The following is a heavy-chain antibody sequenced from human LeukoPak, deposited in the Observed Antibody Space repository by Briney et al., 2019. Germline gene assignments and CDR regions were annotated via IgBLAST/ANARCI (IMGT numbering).Heavy chain of an antibody. D-gene: IGHD5-12*01. CDR3: AAWPSGRQGFDC. V-gene: IGHV1-2*02. CDR2: INPNSGGT. Sequence: ASVKVSCKASGYIFTGYYMHWVRQAPGQALEWMGWINPNSGGTNYAQKFQGRVTMTRDTSISTAYMELSRLRSDDTAVYYCAAWPSGRQGFDCWGQGTLVTVSS. J-gene: IGHJ4*02. CDR1: GYIFTGYY.